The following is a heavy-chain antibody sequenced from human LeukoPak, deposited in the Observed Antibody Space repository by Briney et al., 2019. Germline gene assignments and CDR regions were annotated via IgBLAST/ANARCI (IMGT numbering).Heavy chain of an antibody. V-gene: IGHV4-4*02. CDR2: NSLAGQT. CDR3: SRESGAFCPFGY. J-gene: IGHJ4*02. Sequence: SETLSLTCGVSGGSISGTNWWSWVRQPPGQGLEWIGENSLAGQTNYNPSLNGRVTMSLDKSSNHLSLNLTSVTAADTATYYCSRESGAFCPFGYWGQGTLVIVSS. D-gene: IGHD1-26*01. CDR1: GGSISGTNW.